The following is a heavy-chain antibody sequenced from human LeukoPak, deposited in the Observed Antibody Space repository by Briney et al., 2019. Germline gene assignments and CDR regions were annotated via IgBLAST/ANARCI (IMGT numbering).Heavy chain of an antibody. D-gene: IGHD2-21*01. CDR2: ISSSSSYK. V-gene: IGHV3-21*01. J-gene: IGHJ4*02. Sequence: KAGGSLRLSCAASGFTFSSYSMNWVRQAPGKGLEWVSSISSSSSYKYYADPVKGRFTISRDNAKNTLYLQMNSLRAEDTAVYYCGRDAERGGDLDYWGQGTLVTVSS. CDR3: GRDAERGGDLDY. CDR1: GFTFSSYS.